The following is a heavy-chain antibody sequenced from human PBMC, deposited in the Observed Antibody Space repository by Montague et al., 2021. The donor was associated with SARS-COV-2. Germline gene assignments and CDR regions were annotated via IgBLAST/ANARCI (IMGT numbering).Heavy chain of an antibody. Sequence: SETLSLTCAVHGGSFSGYYWSWIRQPPGKGLEWIGKINHSGSTNYNPSLKSRVSISVDTSKNQFSLKLSSVTAADTAVYYCARGAPTITMIVVVFTGAGWYFDLWGRGTLVTVSS. CDR1: GGSFSGYY. CDR2: INHSGST. J-gene: IGHJ2*01. CDR3: ARGAPTITMIVVVFTGAGWYFDL. V-gene: IGHV4-34*01. D-gene: IGHD3-22*01.